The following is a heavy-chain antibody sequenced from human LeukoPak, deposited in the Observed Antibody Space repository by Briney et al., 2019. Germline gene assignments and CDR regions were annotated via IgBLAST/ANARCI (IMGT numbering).Heavy chain of an antibody. CDR3: AREQAYCGGDCYIVDY. D-gene: IGHD2-21*02. CDR2: IYYSGST. V-gene: IGHV4-30-4*01. J-gene: IGHJ4*02. Sequence: SETLSLTCTVSGGSISSGDYYWSWIRQPPGKGLEWIGYIYYSGSTYYNPSLKCRVTISVDTSKNQFSLKLSSVTAADTAVYYCAREQAYCGGDCYIVDYWGQGTLVTVSS. CDR1: GGSISSGDYY.